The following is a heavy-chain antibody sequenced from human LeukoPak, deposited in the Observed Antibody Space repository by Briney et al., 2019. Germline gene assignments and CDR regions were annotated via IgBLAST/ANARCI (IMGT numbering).Heavy chain of an antibody. CDR1: GFTVSSNY. V-gene: IGHV3-66*01. J-gene: IGHJ4*02. D-gene: IGHD5-18*01. CDR2: IYSGGST. Sequence: GGSLRLSCAASGFTVSSNYMSWVRQGPGKGLEWVSVIYSGGSTYYADSVKGRFTISRDNSKNTLYLQMNSLRAEDTAVYYCARDRRDTARGGFDYWGQGTLATVSS. CDR3: ARDRRDTARGGFDY.